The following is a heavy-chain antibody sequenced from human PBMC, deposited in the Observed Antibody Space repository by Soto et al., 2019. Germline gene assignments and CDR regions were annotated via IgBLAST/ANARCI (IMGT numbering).Heavy chain of an antibody. Sequence: NPSETLSLTCTVSGGSISSYYWSWIRQPPGKGLEWIGYFYYSGSTNYNPSLKSRVTISVDTSKNHFSLKLSSVTTADTAVYYCARARGGYFDYWGQGTLVTVSS. J-gene: IGHJ4*02. CDR1: GGSISSYY. CDR2: FYYSGST. V-gene: IGHV4-59*01. CDR3: ARARGGYFDY.